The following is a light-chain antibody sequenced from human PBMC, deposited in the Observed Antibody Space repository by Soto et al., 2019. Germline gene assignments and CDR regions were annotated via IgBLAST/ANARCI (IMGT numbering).Light chain of an antibody. CDR2: AAS. Sequence: DIQMTQSPSSLSASVGDRVTITCRASQSIRYYLNWYQQKPGKAPKLLIYAASSLQSGVLSRFSGSGSGTDFTLTISSLQPEDFATYYCQQSYSTPQNTCGQGTKLEIK. CDR3: QQSYSTPQNT. J-gene: IGKJ2*01. CDR1: QSIRYY. V-gene: IGKV1-39*01.